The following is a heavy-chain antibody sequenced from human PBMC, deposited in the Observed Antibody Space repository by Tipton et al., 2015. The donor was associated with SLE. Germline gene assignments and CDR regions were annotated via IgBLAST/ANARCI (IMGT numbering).Heavy chain of an antibody. V-gene: IGHV1-18*04. Sequence: VQSGAEVKKPGASVKVSCKASGYTFTDYYVHWVRQAPGQGLEWMGWISPYNGNTHLSQNLQGRLTLATDTSTTTAYMELWSLRSDDTAGYYCARDWGTFWGQGILVIVSA. CDR2: ISPYNGNT. D-gene: IGHD3-16*01. CDR1: GYTFTDYY. CDR3: ARDWGTF. J-gene: IGHJ4*02.